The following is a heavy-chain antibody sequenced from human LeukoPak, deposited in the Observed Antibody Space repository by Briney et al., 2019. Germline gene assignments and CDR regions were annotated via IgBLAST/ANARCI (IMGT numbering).Heavy chain of an antibody. J-gene: IGHJ6*02. CDR2: IYYSGST. CDR1: GGSISRGGYY. Sequence: PSETLSLTCTVSGGSISRGGYYWSWIRQHPAKGLEWIGYIYYSGSTYYNPSLKSRVTISVDTSKNQFSLKLSSVTAADTAVYYCARAGVGVVPAASMDVWGQGTTVTVSS. V-gene: IGHV4-31*03. D-gene: IGHD2-2*01. CDR3: ARAGVGVVPAASMDV.